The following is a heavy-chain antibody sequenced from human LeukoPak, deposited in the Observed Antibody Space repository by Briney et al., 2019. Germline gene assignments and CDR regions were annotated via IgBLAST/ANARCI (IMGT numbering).Heavy chain of an antibody. J-gene: IGHJ4*02. D-gene: IGHD2-2*01. V-gene: IGHV1-46*01. CDR2: INPGDGGP. Sequence: ASVKVSCNASGYTFTSSYIHWGRQAARRGLEWMGIINPGDGGPSYAQTLQGRVTMATDMSTSPVYMELSSLRSEDTAVYYCARGRYCSSTSCYPSDYWGQGTLVTVSS. CDR1: GYTFTSSY. CDR3: ARGRYCSSTSCYPSDY.